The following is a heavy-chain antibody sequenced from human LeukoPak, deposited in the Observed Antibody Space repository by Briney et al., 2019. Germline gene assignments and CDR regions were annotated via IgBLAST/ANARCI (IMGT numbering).Heavy chain of an antibody. V-gene: IGHV1-8*01. CDR1: GYTFISYD. Sequence: ASVKVSCKASGYTFISYDINWVRQATGQGVEWMGWMNPNSGNTGYAQKFQGRVTMTRNTSLSTAYMELSSLRAEDTAVYYCARFLGRQAEYFQHWGQGTLVTVSS. D-gene: IGHD2/OR15-2a*01. CDR2: MNPNSGNT. J-gene: IGHJ1*01. CDR3: ARFLGRQAEYFQH.